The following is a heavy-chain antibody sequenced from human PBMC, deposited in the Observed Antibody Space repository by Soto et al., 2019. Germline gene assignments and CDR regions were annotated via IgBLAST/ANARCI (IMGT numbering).Heavy chain of an antibody. CDR1: GGSISSSSYY. V-gene: IGHV4-39*01. Sequence: PSETLSLTCTVSGGSISSSSYYWGWIRQPPGKGLEWIGSIYYSGSTYYNPSLKSRVTISVDTSKNQFSLKLSSVTAADTAVYYCARTDTAMVGYGMDVWGQGTTVTVSS. CDR2: IYYSGST. D-gene: IGHD5-18*01. J-gene: IGHJ6*02. CDR3: ARTDTAMVGYGMDV.